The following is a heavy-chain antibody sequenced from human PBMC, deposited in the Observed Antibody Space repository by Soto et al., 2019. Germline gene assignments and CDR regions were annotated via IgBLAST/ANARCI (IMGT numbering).Heavy chain of an antibody. J-gene: IGHJ4*02. CDR2: IIPILGIA. CDR3: ARGDVDTAMVYESVLIDY. D-gene: IGHD5-18*01. CDR1: GGTFSSYT. Sequence: QVQLVQSGAEVKKPGSSVKVSCKASGGTFSSYTISWVRQAPGQGLEWMGRIIPILGIANYAQKFQGRVTITADKSTSTAYMELSSRRSEDTAVYYCARGDVDTAMVYESVLIDYWGQGTLVTVSS. V-gene: IGHV1-69*02.